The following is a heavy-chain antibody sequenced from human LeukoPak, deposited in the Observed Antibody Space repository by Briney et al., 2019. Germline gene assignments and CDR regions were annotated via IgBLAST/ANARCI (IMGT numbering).Heavy chain of an antibody. CDR3: ARGPGSYYIPYDDY. D-gene: IGHD3-10*01. Sequence: PSETLSLTCTVSGGSISSSSYYWGWIRQPPGKGLEWIGSIYYSGSTCYNPSLKSRVTISVDTSKNQFSLKLSSVTAADTAVYYCARGPGSYYIPYDDYWGQGTLVTVSS. CDR2: IYYSGST. CDR1: GGSISSSSYY. J-gene: IGHJ4*02. V-gene: IGHV4-39*07.